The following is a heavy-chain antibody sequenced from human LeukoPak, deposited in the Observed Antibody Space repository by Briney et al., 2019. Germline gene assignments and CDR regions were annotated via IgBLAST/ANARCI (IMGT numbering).Heavy chain of an antibody. CDR3: ARGSEDSSSDGGGWFDP. D-gene: IGHD6-6*01. CDR1: GGSVSGYY. Sequence: SPSETLSLTCVVSGGSVSGYYWSWIRQPPGKGLEWIGYIYYSGSTNYNPSLKSRVTISVDTSKNQFSLKLSSATAADTAVYYCARGSEDSSSDGGGWFDPWGQGTLVTVSS. V-gene: IGHV4-59*02. CDR2: IYYSGST. J-gene: IGHJ5*02.